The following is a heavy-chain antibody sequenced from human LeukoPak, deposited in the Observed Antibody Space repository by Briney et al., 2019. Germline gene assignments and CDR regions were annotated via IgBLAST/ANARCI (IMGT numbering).Heavy chain of an antibody. J-gene: IGHJ4*02. D-gene: IGHD5-24*01. CDR3: ARAFRGDGYD. CDR1: GGSFRGYY. V-gene: IGHV4-34*01. CDR2: INHSGST. Sequence: PSETLSLTCAVYGGSFRGYYWSWIRQPPGKGLEWIGEINHSGSTNYNPSLKSRVTISVDTSKNQFSLKLSSVTAADTAVYYCARAFRGDGYDWGQGTLVTVSS.